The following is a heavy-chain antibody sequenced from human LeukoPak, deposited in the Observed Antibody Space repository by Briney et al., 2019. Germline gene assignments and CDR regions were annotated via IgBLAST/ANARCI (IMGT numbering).Heavy chain of an antibody. J-gene: IGHJ4*02. V-gene: IGHV4-59*01. CDR1: GGSISSYY. D-gene: IGHD4-17*01. CDR2: IYYSGST. Sequence: SSETLSLTCTVSGGSISSYYWSWIRQPPGKGLEWIGYIYYSGSTNYNPSLKSRVTISVDTSKNQFSLKLSSVTAADTAVYYCAATPTGPGIFFDHWGQGTLVTVSS. CDR3: AATPTGPGIFFDH.